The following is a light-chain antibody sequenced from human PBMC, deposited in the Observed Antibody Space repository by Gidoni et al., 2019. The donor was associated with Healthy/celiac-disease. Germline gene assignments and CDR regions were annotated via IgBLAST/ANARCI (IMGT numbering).Light chain of an antibody. CDR2: KAS. CDR3: QQYNSYWT. V-gene: IGKV1-5*03. J-gene: IGKJ1*01. Sequence: DIQMTQSPSTLSASVGDRVTITCRASQSISSWLAWYQQKPGKAPKLLIYKASSLESGAPSRFSGSGSGTEFTLTISSLQPDDFATYYCQQYNSYWTFXXXTKVEIK. CDR1: QSISSW.